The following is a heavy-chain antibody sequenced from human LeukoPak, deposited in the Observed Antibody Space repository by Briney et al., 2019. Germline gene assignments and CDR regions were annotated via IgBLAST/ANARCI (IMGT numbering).Heavy chain of an antibody. Sequence: GGSLRLSCAASGFTFSSYEMNWVRQAPGKGLEWVSYISSSGSTIYYADSVKGRFTISRDNAKNSLDLQMNSLRAEDTAVYYCARDGDSSGYYTSSYYYYGMDVWGQGTTVTVSS. D-gene: IGHD3-22*01. J-gene: IGHJ6*02. V-gene: IGHV3-48*03. CDR3: ARDGDSSGYYTSSYYYYGMDV. CDR1: GFTFSSYE. CDR2: ISSSGSTI.